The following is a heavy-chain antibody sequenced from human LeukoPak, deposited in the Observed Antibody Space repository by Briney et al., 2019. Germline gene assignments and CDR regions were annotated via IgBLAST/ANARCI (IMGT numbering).Heavy chain of an antibody. J-gene: IGHJ4*02. CDR2: IHYSGST. Sequence: SETLSLTCTVSGGSISTPGYYWSWIRQHPGKGLEWIGYIHYSGSTYYNPSLRSRVTISVDTSKNQFSLKLSSVTAADTAVYYCANGGAYCGADCYLPAFDYWGQGTLVTVSS. D-gene: IGHD2-21*02. CDR3: ANGGAYCGADCYLPAFDY. CDR1: GGSISTPGYY. V-gene: IGHV4-31*03.